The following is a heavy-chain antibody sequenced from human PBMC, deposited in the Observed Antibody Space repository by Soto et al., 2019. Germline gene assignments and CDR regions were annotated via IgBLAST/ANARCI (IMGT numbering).Heavy chain of an antibody. CDR1: GFIFSSYA. V-gene: IGHV3-23*01. CDR2: ISGSGGST. J-gene: IGHJ5*02. Sequence: PGGSLRLSCAASGFIFSSYAMSWVRQAPGKGLEWVSAISGSGGSTYYADSVKGRFTISRDNSKNTLYLQMNSLRAEDTAVYYCAMPIGLQGWFDPWGQGTLVTVSS. CDR3: AMPIGLQGWFDP. D-gene: IGHD2-2*01.